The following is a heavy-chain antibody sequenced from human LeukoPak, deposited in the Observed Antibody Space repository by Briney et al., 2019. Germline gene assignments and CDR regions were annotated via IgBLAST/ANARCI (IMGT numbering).Heavy chain of an antibody. Sequence: PSETLSLSRAVSGASISSSSYFWGWIRQPPGKGLEWIGSIHYSGSTYYNPSLKSRVTISVDTSKNQFSLKLSSVTAADTALYYCARHWNNNWGYNGFDPWGQGTLVTVSS. V-gene: IGHV4-39*01. D-gene: IGHD1/OR15-1a*01. J-gene: IGHJ5*02. CDR3: ARHWNNNWGYNGFDP. CDR1: GASISSSSYF. CDR2: IHYSGST.